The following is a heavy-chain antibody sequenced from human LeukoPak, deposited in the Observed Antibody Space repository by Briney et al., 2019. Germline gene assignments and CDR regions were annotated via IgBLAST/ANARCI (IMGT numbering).Heavy chain of an antibody. CDR3: ARRQYYYYYYMDV. J-gene: IGHJ6*03. Sequence: SETLSLTCAVYGGSFSGYYWSWIRQPPGKGLEWIGEINHSGSTNYNPSLKSRVTISVDTSKNQFSLKLSSVTAADTAVYYCARRQYYYYYYMDVWGKGTTVTISS. CDR1: GGSFSGYY. V-gene: IGHV4-34*01. CDR2: INHSGST.